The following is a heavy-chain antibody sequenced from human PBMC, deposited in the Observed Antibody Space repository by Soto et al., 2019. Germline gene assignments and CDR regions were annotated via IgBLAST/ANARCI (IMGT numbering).Heavy chain of an antibody. D-gene: IGHD3-10*01. J-gene: IGHJ6*02. CDR2: IYYSGST. CDR1: GGSISSDGNY. CDR3: ARARMVRGIIYYYGMDV. Sequence: QVQLQESGPGLVKSSQTLSLTCTVSGGSISSDGNYWSWIRQHPGKGLEWIGYIYYSGSTYYNPSLKSRVIISVETSKNQFSLKLNSVTAADTAVYYCARARMVRGIIYYYGMDVWGQGTTVTVSS. V-gene: IGHV4-31*03.